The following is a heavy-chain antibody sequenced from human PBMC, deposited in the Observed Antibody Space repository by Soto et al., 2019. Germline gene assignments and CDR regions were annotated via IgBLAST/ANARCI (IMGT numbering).Heavy chain of an antibody. CDR1: GFTFSSYA. V-gene: IGHV3-23*01. Sequence: EVQLLESGGGLVQPGGSLRLSCAASGFTFSSYAMSWVRQAPGKGLEWVSAISGSGGSTYYADSVKGRFTISRDNSEKRLYLQRNSLRAEDTAVYYCAKGGATYYYDSSGYYRALSDGWGQGTLVTVSS. D-gene: IGHD3-22*01. CDR2: ISGSGGST. CDR3: AKGGATYYYDSSGYYRALSDG. J-gene: IGHJ4*02.